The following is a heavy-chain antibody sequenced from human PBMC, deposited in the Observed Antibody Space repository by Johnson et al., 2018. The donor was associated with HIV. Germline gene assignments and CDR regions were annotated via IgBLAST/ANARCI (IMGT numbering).Heavy chain of an antibody. Sequence: VQLVEPGGGLVQPGASLRLSCAASGFTFRRYWMSWVRQAPGNGLVWVANIKQDGIEKYYVHSVKGRLTISRDNATNSMYLQMNSLRAEDTAVYYCARDPVSHYYDSSGSLDDAFDIWGQGTMVTVSS. CDR1: GFTFRRYW. D-gene: IGHD3-22*01. J-gene: IGHJ3*02. CDR3: ARDPVSHYYDSSGSLDDAFDI. V-gene: IGHV3-7*01. CDR2: IKQDGIEK.